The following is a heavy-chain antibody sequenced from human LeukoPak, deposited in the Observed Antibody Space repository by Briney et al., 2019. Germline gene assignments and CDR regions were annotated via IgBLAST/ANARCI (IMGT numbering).Heavy chain of an antibody. V-gene: IGHV3-7*01. J-gene: IGHJ6*03. CDR1: GFTFSSYG. CDR3: ARVKQRLVRLLGRDTTYNYYYYMDV. Sequence: GGSLRLSCAASGFTFSSYGMHWVRQAPGKGLEWVANIKQDRSEKYYVDPVKGRFTVSRDNARNSLYLQMNSLSPEDTAVYYCARVKQRLVRLLGRDTTYNYYYYMDVWGKGTTVTVSS. CDR2: IKQDRSEK. D-gene: IGHD6-13*01.